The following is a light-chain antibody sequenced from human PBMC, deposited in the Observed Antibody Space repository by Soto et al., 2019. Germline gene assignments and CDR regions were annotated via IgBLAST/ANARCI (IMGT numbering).Light chain of an antibody. V-gene: IGKV3-20*01. CDR3: QQYGTSPPLT. CDR2: GVS. J-gene: IGKJ4*01. CDR1: KTVCRGC. Sequence: LTQSPGTLSLSPGERATLSGRASKTVCRGCLAGYQPRPGQAPRLLIFGVSNRATGMPDRFSGSGSGTEFTLTISILEPEDFAVYYCQQYGTSPPLTFGGGTKVDIK.